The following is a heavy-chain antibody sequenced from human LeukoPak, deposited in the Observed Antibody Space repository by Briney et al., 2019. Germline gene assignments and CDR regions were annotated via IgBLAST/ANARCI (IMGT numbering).Heavy chain of an antibody. CDR3: ARIRRGWSQNWDY. CDR2: IKQDGSEK. Sequence: PGGSLRLSCAASGFTCSSYWMSWVRQAPGKGLEWVANIKQDGSEKYYVDSVKGRFTISRDNAKNSLYLQMNGLRAEDTAVHYCARIRRGWSQNWDYWGQGTLVTVSS. V-gene: IGHV3-7*01. D-gene: IGHD6-19*01. CDR1: GFTCSSYW. J-gene: IGHJ4*02.